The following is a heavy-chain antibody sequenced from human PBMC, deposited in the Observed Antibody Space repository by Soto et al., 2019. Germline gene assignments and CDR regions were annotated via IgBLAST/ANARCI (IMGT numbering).Heavy chain of an antibody. CDR2: IIPILGIA. V-gene: IGHV1-69*02. CDR3: AVPAAQWAGEYYFDY. D-gene: IGHD2-2*01. Sequence: QVQLVQSGAEVKKPGSSVKVSCKASGGTFSSYTISWVRQAPGQGLEWMGRIIPILGIANYAQKFQGRVTITADKSTSTAYMELSRLRSEDTAVYYCAVPAAQWAGEYYFDYWGQGTLVTVSS. J-gene: IGHJ4*02. CDR1: GGTFSSYT.